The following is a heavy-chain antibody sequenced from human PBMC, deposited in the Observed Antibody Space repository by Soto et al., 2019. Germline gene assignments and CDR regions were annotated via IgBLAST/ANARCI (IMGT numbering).Heavy chain of an antibody. CDR2: INSDGSST. Sequence: EVQVVESGGGLVQPGGSLRLSCAASGFTSSNYWMQWVRQAPGKGLVWVSRINSDGSSTSYADSVKGRFTISRDNAKNTLYLQMNSLRAEDTAVYYCARAVRSGSYPYYYYGMDVWGQGTTVTVSS. CDR3: ARAVRSGSYPYYYYGMDV. CDR1: GFTSSNYW. V-gene: IGHV3-74*01. J-gene: IGHJ6*02. D-gene: IGHD3-10*01.